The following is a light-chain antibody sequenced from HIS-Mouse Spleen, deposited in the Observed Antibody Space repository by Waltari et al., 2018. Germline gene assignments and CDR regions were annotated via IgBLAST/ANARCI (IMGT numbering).Light chain of an antibody. CDR2: DAS. Sequence: AIQLTQSPSSLSASVGDRVTITCRASQGISSALAWYQQKPGKAPKLLIYDASSLESGVPSRFIGSGSGTDFTLTISSLQPEDFATYYCQQFNSYPALTFGGGTKVEIK. CDR1: QGISSA. CDR3: QQFNSYPALT. V-gene: IGKV1-13*02. J-gene: IGKJ4*01.